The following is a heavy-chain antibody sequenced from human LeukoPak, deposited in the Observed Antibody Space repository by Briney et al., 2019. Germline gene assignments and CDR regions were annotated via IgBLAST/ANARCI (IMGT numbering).Heavy chain of an antibody. D-gene: IGHD3-10*01. V-gene: IGHV3-23*01. J-gene: IGHJ3*02. CDR2: ISGSGGST. CDR3: ASTDTTYGSGTNNDASDI. CDR1: GFTFSSYA. Sequence: GGSLRLSCAASGFTFSSYAMSWVRQAPGKGLEWVSAISGSGGSTYYADSVKGRFTISRDNSKNTLYLQMNSLRAEDTAVYYCASTDTTYGSGTNNDASDIWGQGTMVTVSS.